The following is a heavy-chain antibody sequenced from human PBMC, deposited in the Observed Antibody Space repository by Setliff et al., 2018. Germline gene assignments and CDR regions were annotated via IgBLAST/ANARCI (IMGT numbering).Heavy chain of an antibody. CDR1: GFSISDYW. CDR2: IWYDGSNK. J-gene: IGHJ4*02. Sequence: HPGGSLRLSCGASGFSISDYWMNWVRQAPGKGLEWVAVIWYDGSNKYYADSVKGRFTISRDNSKNTLYLQMNSLRAEDTALYYCARQATDYWGQGTLVTVSS. CDR3: ARQATDY. V-gene: IGHV3-33*08.